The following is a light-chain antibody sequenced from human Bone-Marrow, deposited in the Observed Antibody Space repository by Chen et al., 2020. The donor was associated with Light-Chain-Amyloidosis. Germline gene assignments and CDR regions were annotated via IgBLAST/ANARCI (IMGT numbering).Light chain of an antibody. V-gene: IGLV2-23*02. J-gene: IGLJ2*01. CDR1: SSDVGSYNL. CDR3: CSYAGSSTV. Sequence: QSALTQPASVSGSPGQSITISCTGTSSDVGSYNLVSWYQQHPGKAPKLMIYEVSKRPPGVSPRFSGSKSGNTASLTISALQAEDEADYYCCSYAGSSTVFGGGTKLTVL. CDR2: EVS.